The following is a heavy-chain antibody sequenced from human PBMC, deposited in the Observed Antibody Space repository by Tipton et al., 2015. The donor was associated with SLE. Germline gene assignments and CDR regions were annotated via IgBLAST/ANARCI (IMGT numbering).Heavy chain of an antibody. Sequence: TLSLTCTVSGGSISSSSYYWGWIRQPPGKGLEWIGSIYYSGSTYYNPSLKSRVTISVDTSKNQFSLKLSSVTAADTAVYYCARSYAGDDIWGQGTMVTVSS. V-gene: IGHV4-39*07. CDR3: ARSYAGDDI. D-gene: IGHD2-2*01. CDR2: IYYSGST. J-gene: IGHJ3*02. CDR1: GGSISSSSYY.